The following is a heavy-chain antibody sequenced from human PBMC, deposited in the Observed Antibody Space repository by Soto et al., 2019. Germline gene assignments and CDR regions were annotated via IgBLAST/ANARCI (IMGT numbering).Heavy chain of an antibody. Sequence: SVKVSCKASGGTFSSYAISWVRQAPGQGLEWMGGIIPIFGTANYAQKFQGRVTITADESTSTAYMELSSLRSEDTAVYYCAGHSAYYYDSSGYLTGYWGQGTMVTVYS. CDR1: GGTFSSYA. CDR3: AGHSAYYYDSSGYLTGY. CDR2: IIPIFGTA. V-gene: IGHV1-69*13. J-gene: IGHJ4*02. D-gene: IGHD3-22*01.